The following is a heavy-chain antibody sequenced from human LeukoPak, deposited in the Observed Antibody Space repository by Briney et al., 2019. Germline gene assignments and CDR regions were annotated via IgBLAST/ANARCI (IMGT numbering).Heavy chain of an antibody. D-gene: IGHD6-6*01. J-gene: IGHJ4*02. V-gene: IGHV5-51*01. CDR1: GYSFTTYW. CDR2: IYPDDSNT. Sequence: GESLKISCKASGYSFTTYWIGWVRQMPGKGPEWMGIIYPDDSNTRYWPSFQGQVTISADKSISTAYLQWSSLKASDTAMYYCARSGTIATRRNYIDYWGQGTLVTVSS. CDR3: ARSGTIATRRNYIDY.